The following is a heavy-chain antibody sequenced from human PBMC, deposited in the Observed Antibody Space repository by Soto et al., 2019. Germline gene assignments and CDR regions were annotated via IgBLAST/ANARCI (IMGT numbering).Heavy chain of an antibody. J-gene: IGHJ4*02. CDR1: GGTFSSYT. CDR3: ARGPGGHSSSWPSFDY. D-gene: IGHD6-13*01. Sequence: SVKVSCKASGGTFSSYTISWVRQAPGQGLEWMGRIIPILGIANYAQKFQGRVTITADKSTSTAYMELSSLRSEDTAVFYCARGPGGHSSSWPSFDYWGQGTLVTVSS. V-gene: IGHV1-69*02. CDR2: IIPILGIA.